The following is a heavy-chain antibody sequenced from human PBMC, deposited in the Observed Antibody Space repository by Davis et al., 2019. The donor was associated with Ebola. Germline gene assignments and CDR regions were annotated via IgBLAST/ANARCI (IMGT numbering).Heavy chain of an antibody. D-gene: IGHD5-24*01. Sequence: SETLSLTCTVSGGSISSYYWSWIRQPPGKGLEWIGSIYYSGSTYYNPSLKSRVTISVDTSKNQFSLEVRSVTAADTAFYYCVRGSDAYKTGYWGQGTLVTVSS. J-gene: IGHJ4*02. CDR1: GGSISSYY. V-gene: IGHV4-59*01. CDR3: VRGSDAYKTGY. CDR2: IYYSGST.